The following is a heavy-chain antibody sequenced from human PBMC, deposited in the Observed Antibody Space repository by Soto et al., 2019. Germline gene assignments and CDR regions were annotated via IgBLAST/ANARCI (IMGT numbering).Heavy chain of an antibody. CDR2: IIPIFDTP. CDR1: GGTFNKYA. V-gene: IGHV1-69*01. Sequence: QVQLVQSGAEVKKPGSAVKISCKASGGTFNKYAMNWVRQAPGQGLEWMGGIIPIFDTPNYAQKFQGRLTITVDESTTTAYMDLRSLTSEDTAVYYCARMIGSVRVVGGFDYWGQGAQVSVSS. D-gene: IGHD3-16*02. CDR3: ARMIGSVRVVGGFDY. J-gene: IGHJ4*02.